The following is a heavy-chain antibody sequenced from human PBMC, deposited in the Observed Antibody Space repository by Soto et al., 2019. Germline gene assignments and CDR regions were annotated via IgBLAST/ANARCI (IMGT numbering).Heavy chain of an antibody. CDR3: ARDSRGFPSYDILTGYYHFDY. J-gene: IGHJ4*02. Sequence: ASVKVSCKASGYTFTSYYMHWVRQAPGQRLEWMGIINPSGGSTSYAQKFQGRVTMTRDTSTSTVYMELSSLRSEDTAVYYCARDSRGFPSYDILTGYYHFDYWGQGTLVTVSS. CDR2: INPSGGST. CDR1: GYTFTSYY. V-gene: IGHV1-46*01. D-gene: IGHD3-9*01.